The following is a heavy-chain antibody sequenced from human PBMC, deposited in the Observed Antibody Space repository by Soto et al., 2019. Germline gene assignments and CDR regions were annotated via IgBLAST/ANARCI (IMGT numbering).Heavy chain of an antibody. J-gene: IGHJ4*02. CDR1: GYTFTNNR. Sequence: GESLKISCKGSGYTFTNNRIAWARQMPGKGLERMGIINPSDSDTRYSPSFQGQVTISADKAISTAYLQWSSLKASDTAMYYCARGSGYHNYWGQGTLVTVSS. CDR3: ARGSGYHNY. V-gene: IGHV5-51*01. D-gene: IGHD5-12*01. CDR2: INPSDSDT.